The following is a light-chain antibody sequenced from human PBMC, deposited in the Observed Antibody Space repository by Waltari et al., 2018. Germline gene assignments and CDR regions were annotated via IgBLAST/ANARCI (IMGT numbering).Light chain of an antibody. CDR3: MHSLQTPWT. V-gene: IGKV2-28*01. J-gene: IGKJ1*01. CDR1: QSLLHSNGYNY. Sequence: DIVMTQSPLSLPVTPGEPASISCKSSQSLLHSNGYNYLGWYLQKPGQSPQLLIYLGSNRACGVPDRFSGSGSGTDFTLKISRLEAEDVGVYFCMHSLQTPWTFGEGTRVEIK. CDR2: LGS.